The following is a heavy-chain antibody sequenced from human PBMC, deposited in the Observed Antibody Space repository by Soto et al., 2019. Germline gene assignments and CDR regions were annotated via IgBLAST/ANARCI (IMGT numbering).Heavy chain of an antibody. CDR1: EFTFGTSW. J-gene: IGHJ5*02. Sequence: DVQLVESGGGLVQPGGSLRLSCAVSEFTFGTSWMTRVRQGPGKGLEWVANIKQDGGEKHYLESVRGRFSISRDNAKKSLYLEMNSLRAEDTAVYYCTAGSGWESDTWGQGTLVTVSS. CDR2: IKQDGGEK. V-gene: IGHV3-7*05. D-gene: IGHD6-19*01. CDR3: TAGSGWESDT.